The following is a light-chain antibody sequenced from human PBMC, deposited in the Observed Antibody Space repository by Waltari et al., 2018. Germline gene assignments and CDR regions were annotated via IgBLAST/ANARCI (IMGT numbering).Light chain of an antibody. CDR3: SSQSSNNVVL. J-gene: IGLJ2*01. CDR1: STDVGGHNS. CDR2: DVS. V-gene: IGLV2-14*01. Sequence: HSALTQPASVSVSPGTSVTIFCTGTSTDVGGHNSVSWYQEHPGQAPRVIIYDVSDRPSGVSDRFSGSKSGNTASLTISGLQAEDEADYYCSSQSSNNVVLFGGGTKLTVL.